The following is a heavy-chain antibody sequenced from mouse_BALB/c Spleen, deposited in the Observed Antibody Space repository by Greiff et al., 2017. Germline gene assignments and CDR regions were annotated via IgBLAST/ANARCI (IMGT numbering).Heavy chain of an antibody. D-gene: IGHD2-12*01. Sequence: QVQLKEPGAELVKPGASVQLSCKASGYTFTSYDINWVRQRPEPGLEWIGWIFPGDGSTKYNEKFKGKATLTTDKSSSTAYMQLSRLTSEDAAVYCCARGDGNDVKDEARDYWGQGTSVTVSA. CDR3: ARGDGNDVKDEARDY. V-gene: IGHV1-85*01. CDR1: GYTFTSYD. CDR2: IFPGDGST. J-gene: IGHJ4*01.